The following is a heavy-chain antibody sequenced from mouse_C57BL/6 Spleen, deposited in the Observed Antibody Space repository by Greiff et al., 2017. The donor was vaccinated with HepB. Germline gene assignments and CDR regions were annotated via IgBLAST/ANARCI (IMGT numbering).Heavy chain of an antibody. CDR3: TRDRDYGSYAMDY. D-gene: IGHD1-1*01. V-gene: IGHV5-9-1*02. J-gene: IGHJ4*01. CDR1: GFTFSSYA. CDR2: ISSGGDYI. Sequence: EVMLVESGAGLVKPGGSLKLSCAASGFTFSSYAMSWVRQTPEKRLEWVAYISSGGDYIYYADTVKGRFTISRDNARNTLYLQMSSLKSEDTAMYYCTRDRDYGSYAMDYWGQGTSVTVSS.